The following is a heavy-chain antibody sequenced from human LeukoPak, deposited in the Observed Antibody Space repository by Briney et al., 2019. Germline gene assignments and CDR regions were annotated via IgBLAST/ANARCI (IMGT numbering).Heavy chain of an antibody. V-gene: IGHV1-69*05. CDR2: IIPIFGTA. CDR3: ARGTGTTFTYFDY. J-gene: IGHJ4*02. Sequence: ASVKVSCKASGYTFTGYYMHWVRQAPGQGLEWMGGIIPIFGTANYAQKFQGRVTITTDESTSTAYMELSSLRSEDTAVYYCARGTGTTFTYFDYWGQGTLVTVSS. D-gene: IGHD1-7*01. CDR1: GYTFTGYY.